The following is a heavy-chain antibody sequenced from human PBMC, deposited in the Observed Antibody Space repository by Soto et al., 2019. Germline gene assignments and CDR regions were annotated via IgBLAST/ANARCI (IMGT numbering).Heavy chain of an antibody. CDR2: ISYDGGVK. V-gene: IGHV3-30*03. CDR1: GFTFSDHD. Sequence: QVQLVESGGGVAPSGRSLRLSCAASGFTFSDHDIHWVRQAPGKGLEWLAVISYDGGVKYYADSVKGRFTLSRDNIKNTLFLQMNSLRPEDTAIYYCARDSSRGTPTWGYFYDHGMDVWGQGTAVTVSS. CDR3: ARDSSRGTPTWGYFYDHGMDV. J-gene: IGHJ6*02. D-gene: IGHD2-15*01.